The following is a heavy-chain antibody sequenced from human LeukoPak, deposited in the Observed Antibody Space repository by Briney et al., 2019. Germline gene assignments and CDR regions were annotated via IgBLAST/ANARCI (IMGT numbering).Heavy chain of an antibody. V-gene: IGHV3-74*01. CDR1: GFTFSNYW. CDR3: TRSFGGSGDY. Sequence: GGSLRLSCAASGFTFSNYWMHWVRHASGKGLVWISRINTDGSVTDYADSVKGRFTISRDNAKNTVYLQMSSLITEDTALYYCTRSFGGSGDYWGQGTLVTVSS. J-gene: IGHJ4*02. D-gene: IGHD4-23*01. CDR2: INTDGSVT.